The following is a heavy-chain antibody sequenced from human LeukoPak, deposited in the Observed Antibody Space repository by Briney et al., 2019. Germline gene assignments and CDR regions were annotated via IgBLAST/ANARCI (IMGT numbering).Heavy chain of an antibody. Sequence: PSETLSLTCAVYGGSFSGYYWSWIRQPPGKGLEWIGEINHSGSTNYNPSLKSRVTISVDTSKNQFSLKLSSVTAADTAVYYCARAPYQYYDFWSGYYYYGMDVWGQGTTVTVSS. CDR1: GGSFSGYY. J-gene: IGHJ6*02. D-gene: IGHD3-3*01. CDR2: INHSGST. CDR3: ARAPYQYYDFWSGYYYYGMDV. V-gene: IGHV4-34*01.